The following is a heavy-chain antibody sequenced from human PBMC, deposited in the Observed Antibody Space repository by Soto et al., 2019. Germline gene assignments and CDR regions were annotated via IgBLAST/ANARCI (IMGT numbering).Heavy chain of an antibody. V-gene: IGHV1-69*01. J-gene: IGHJ5*02. CDR3: ARGMGYYDGSGPMGNGFDP. D-gene: IGHD3-10*01. CDR1: GGTFSSYA. Sequence: QVQLVQSGAEVKKPGSSVKVSCKASGGTFSSYAISWVRQAPGQGLEWMGGIIPIFGTANYAQKFQGRVTITADESTSTDYMELSSLRSEDTAVYYCARGMGYYDGSGPMGNGFDPWGQGTLGTVSS. CDR2: IIPIFGTA.